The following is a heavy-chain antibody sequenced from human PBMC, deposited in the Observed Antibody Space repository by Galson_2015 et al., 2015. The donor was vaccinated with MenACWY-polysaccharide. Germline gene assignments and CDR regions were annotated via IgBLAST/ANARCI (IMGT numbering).Heavy chain of an antibody. CDR2: SHYSGIT. D-gene: IGHD2-2*01. CDR3: ARNWDSSTLLGNAFDV. J-gene: IGHJ3*01. Sequence: TLSLTCTVSGGSISTSTHYWHWIRQPPGKGLEWVGNSHYSGITYYNPSLKGRVSISVDTSKNQFSLRLTSVTAADTALYFCARNWDSSTLLGNAFDVWGQGTMVTVTS. CDR1: GGSISTSTHY. V-gene: IGHV4-39*01.